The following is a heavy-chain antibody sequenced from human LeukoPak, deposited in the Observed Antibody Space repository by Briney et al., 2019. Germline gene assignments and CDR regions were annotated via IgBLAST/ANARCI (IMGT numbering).Heavy chain of an antibody. J-gene: IGHJ4*02. CDR3: ARERLSCGGDCLDD. Sequence: GGSLRLSCAASGFTFSSYGMHWVRQAPGKGLEWVAVIWYDGSNKYYADSVKGRFTMSRDNAENSLILQMNSLRAEDTALYYCARERLSCGGDCLDDWGQGTLVTVSS. CDR1: GFTFSSYG. V-gene: IGHV3-33*01. CDR2: IWYDGSNK. D-gene: IGHD2-21*02.